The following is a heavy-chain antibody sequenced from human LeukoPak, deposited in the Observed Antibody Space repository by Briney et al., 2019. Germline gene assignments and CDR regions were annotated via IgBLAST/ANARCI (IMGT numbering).Heavy chain of an antibody. Sequence: SEPLSLTCTVSGGSISSYYWSWIRQPPGKGLEWIGYIYYSGSTNYNPSLKSRVTISVDTSKNQFSLKLSSVTAADTAVYYCARDLRRDGYNPWGQGTLVTVSS. CDR2: IYYSGST. CDR1: GGSISSYY. J-gene: IGHJ5*02. V-gene: IGHV4-59*01. D-gene: IGHD5-24*01. CDR3: ARDLRRDGYNP.